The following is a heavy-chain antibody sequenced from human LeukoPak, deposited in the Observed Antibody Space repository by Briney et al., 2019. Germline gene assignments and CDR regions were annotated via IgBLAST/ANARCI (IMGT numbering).Heavy chain of an antibody. V-gene: IGHV1-8*01. J-gene: IGHJ5*02. D-gene: IGHD3-3*01. CDR1: GYTFTNYD. CDR2: MNPNSGNT. Sequence: ASVKVSCKASGYTFTNYDINWVRQATGQGLEWMGWMNPNSGNTGYAQKFQGRVTMTRNTSISTAYMELSSLRSEDTAVYYCARRAIGDFWSGYSNWFDPWGQGTLVTVSS. CDR3: ARRAIGDFWSGYSNWFDP.